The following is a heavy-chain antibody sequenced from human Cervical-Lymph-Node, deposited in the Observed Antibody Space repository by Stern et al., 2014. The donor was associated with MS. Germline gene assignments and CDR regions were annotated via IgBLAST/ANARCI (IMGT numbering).Heavy chain of an antibody. J-gene: IGHJ4*01. CDR1: GYTFTSDD. V-gene: IGHV1-8*01. CDR3: TKAWDY. Sequence: VQLVESGAEVRKPGASVKVSCKASGYTFTSDDINWVRQAPGQGLEWMGWMNPDSGDTGFAQKFQGRVTMTRDTSITTAFMELSNLRSDDTAVYYCTKAWDYWGPGTLIIVSS. CDR2: MNPDSGDT.